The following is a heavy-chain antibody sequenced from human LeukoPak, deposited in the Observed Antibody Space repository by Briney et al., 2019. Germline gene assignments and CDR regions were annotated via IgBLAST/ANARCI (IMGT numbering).Heavy chain of an antibody. V-gene: IGHV4-34*01. CDR1: GGSFSGYY. J-gene: IGHJ4*02. D-gene: IGHD4-23*01. CDR3: ARGLTVATYFDY. CDR2: INHSGST. Sequence: SETLSLTCAVYGGSFSGYYWSWIRQPPGKGLEWIGEINHSGSTNYNPSLKSRVTISVDTSKNQFSLKLSSVTAAGTAVYYCARGLTVATYFDYWGQGTLVTVSS.